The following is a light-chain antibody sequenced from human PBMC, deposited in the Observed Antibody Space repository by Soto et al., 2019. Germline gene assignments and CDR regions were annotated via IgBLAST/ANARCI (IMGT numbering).Light chain of an antibody. Sequence: DSQMTQSPSTLSASVGDRFTITCRASQNIGRWLAWYQQKPGKAPKLLIYAASSLQSGVPSRFSGSGYETDFNLTISSLQPEDFATYSCQQSYSTTWTFGQGTKVDIK. CDR3: QQSYSTTWT. CDR2: AAS. J-gene: IGKJ1*01. V-gene: IGKV1-39*01. CDR1: QNIGRW.